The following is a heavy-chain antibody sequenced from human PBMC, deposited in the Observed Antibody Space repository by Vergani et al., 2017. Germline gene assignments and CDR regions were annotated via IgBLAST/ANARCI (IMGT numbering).Heavy chain of an antibody. D-gene: IGHD2/OR15-2a*01. CDR3: AREERINTSPFVVD. J-gene: IGHJ4*02. V-gene: IGHV3-23*01. CDR1: GFTFSNSA. Sequence: EVHLLESGGGQVEAGGSLRLSCVASGFTFSNSAMSWVRQTSGKGLEWVSAISGHGDRTYYADSVKGRFTISRDNSKNTVYLQMNSLKAEDRATYYCAREERINTSPFVVDWGQGTLVTV. CDR2: ISGHGDRT.